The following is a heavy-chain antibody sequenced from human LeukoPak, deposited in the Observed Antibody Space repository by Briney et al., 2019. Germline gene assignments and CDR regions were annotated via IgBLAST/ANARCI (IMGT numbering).Heavy chain of an antibody. CDR1: GFTFSDYY. CDR3: ARSSSFSYYDFWSQPPVGAFDI. CDR2: ISSSGSTI. D-gene: IGHD3-3*01. Sequence: GGSLRLSCAASGFTFSDYYMSWIRQAPGKGLEWVSYISSSGSTIYCADSVKGRFTISRDNAKNSLYLQMNSLRAEDTAVYYCARSSSFSYYDFWSQPPVGAFDIWGQGTMVTVSS. J-gene: IGHJ3*02. V-gene: IGHV3-11*01.